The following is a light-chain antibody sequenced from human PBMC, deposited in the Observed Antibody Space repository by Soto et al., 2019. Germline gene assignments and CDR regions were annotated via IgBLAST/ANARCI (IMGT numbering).Light chain of an antibody. CDR2: VNSDGSH. CDR3: QTWGTGIQV. V-gene: IGLV4-69*01. CDR1: SGHSSYA. J-gene: IGLJ2*01. Sequence: QAVVTLSPSASASLGASVKLTCTLSSGHSSYAIAWHQQQPEKGPRYLMKVNSDGSHSKGDGIPDRFSGSSSGAERYLTISSLQSEDEADYFCQTWGTGIQVFGGGTKLTVL.